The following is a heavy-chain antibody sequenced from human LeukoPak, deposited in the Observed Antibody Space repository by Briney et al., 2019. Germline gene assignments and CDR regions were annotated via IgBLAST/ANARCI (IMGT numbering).Heavy chain of an antibody. CDR2: FTSGSRSI. D-gene: IGHD4-23*01. CDR3: ARVRSVGGNPHAFNI. J-gene: IGHJ3*02. V-gene: IGHV3-21*01. Sequence: PGGSLRLSCAASGFTFSSYSMTWVRQAPGKGLEWVSSFTSGSRSIYYADSVKGRFTISRDNAKNSLYLQMNSLRVEDTALYYCARVRSVGGNPHAFNIWGQGTMVTVSS. CDR1: GFTFSSYS.